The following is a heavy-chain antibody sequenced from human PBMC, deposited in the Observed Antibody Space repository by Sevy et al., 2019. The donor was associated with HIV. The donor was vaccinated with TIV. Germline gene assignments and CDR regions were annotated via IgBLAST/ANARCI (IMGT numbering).Heavy chain of an antibody. CDR1: GGYTFTDYY. CDR3: ARRVTVAGPSTPGY. CDR2: INPNSGGT. J-gene: IGHJ4*02. V-gene: IGHV1-2*02. Sequence: ASVKVSCKASGGYTFTDYYMHWVRQAPGQGLEWMGWINPNSGGTNYAQKFQGRVTMTRDTSISTAYMELSRLKSDDTAVYYCARRVTVAGPSTPGYWGQGTLVTVSS. D-gene: IGHD6-19*01.